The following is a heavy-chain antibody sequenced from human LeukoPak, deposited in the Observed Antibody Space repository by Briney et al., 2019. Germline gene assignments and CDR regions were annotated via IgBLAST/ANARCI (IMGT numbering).Heavy chain of an antibody. CDR2: IIPILGIA. V-gene: IGHV1-69*04. Sequence: SVKVSCKASGGTFSSYAISWVRQAPGQGLEWMGRIIPILGIANYAQKFQGRVTITADKSTSTAYMELSSLRSEDTAVYYCARAGGYCSGTSCYVNDYWGQGTLVTVSS. D-gene: IGHD2-2*01. CDR1: GGTFSSYA. J-gene: IGHJ4*02. CDR3: ARAGGYCSGTSCYVNDY.